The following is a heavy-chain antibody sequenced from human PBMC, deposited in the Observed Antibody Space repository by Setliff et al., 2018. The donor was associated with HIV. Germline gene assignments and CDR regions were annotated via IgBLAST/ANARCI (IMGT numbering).Heavy chain of an antibody. CDR1: GGSISSSSYS. CDR3: AREAIFGVVPDDGNDAFDI. J-gene: IGHJ3*02. V-gene: IGHV4-39*07. D-gene: IGHD3-3*01. Sequence: PSETLSLTCSVSGGSISSSSYSWGWIRQPPGKGLEYIGSIYNSGSTDYNPSLMSRVTISVDTSKSQFSLKLSSVTAADTAVYYCAREAIFGVVPDDGNDAFDIWGQGTMVTVSS. CDR2: IYNSGST.